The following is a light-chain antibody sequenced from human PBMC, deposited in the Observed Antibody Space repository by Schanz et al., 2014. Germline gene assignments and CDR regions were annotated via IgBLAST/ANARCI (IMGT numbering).Light chain of an antibody. CDR2: DVS. CDR1: SSDVGTYNY. J-gene: IGLJ3*02. CDR3: SSYVGSNNAV. Sequence: QSALTQPRSVSGSPGQSVTISCTGTSSDVGTYNYVSWYQQHPGKAPKLMIYDVSKRPSGVPDRFSGSKSGNTASLTVSGLQAEDEADYYCSSYVGSNNAVFGGGTKLTVL. V-gene: IGLV2-11*01.